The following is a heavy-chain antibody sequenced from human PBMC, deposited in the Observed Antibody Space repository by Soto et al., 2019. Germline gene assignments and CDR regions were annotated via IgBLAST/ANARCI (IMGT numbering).Heavy chain of an antibody. V-gene: IGHV3-30-3*01. CDR2: ISYDGNNK. Sequence: QVQLVESGGGVVQPGRSLRLSCAASGFTFSTYATHWVRQAPGKGLEWVAVISYDGNNKYYADSVKGRFTISRDNSKNTLYLQMNSLRDEDTAVYYCARDYNSGWYGGRDVCGQGTTVTVSS. CDR3: ARDYNSGWYGGRDV. D-gene: IGHD6-19*01. CDR1: GFTFSTYA. J-gene: IGHJ6*02.